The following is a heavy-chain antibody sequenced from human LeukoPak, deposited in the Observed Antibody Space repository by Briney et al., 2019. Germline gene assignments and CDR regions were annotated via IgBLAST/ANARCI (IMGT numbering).Heavy chain of an antibody. CDR3: AQMHRGNYLADY. CDR2: FDWSDDK. Sequence: SGPTLVNPTQTLTLTCTFSGFSLTTSGMCVSWIRQPPGEALEWLALFDWSDDKYYSKSLRTTLTISKDTSKNQMTHTMTNMDPVDTATYYCAQMHRGNYLADYWGQGTLVTVSS. D-gene: IGHD1-7*01. J-gene: IGHJ4*02. CDR1: GFSLTTSGMC. V-gene: IGHV2-70*12.